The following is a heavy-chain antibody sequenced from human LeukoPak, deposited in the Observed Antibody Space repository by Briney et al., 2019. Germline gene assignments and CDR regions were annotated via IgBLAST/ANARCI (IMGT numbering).Heavy chain of an antibody. D-gene: IGHD4-17*01. CDR1: GYSFTSYW. CDR3: ARGPHLHDYGDYYFDY. CDR2: IYPGDSDT. V-gene: IGHV5-51*01. Sequence: GESLKISCKGPGYSFTSYWIGWVRQMPGKGLEWMGIIYPGDSDTRYSPSIQGQVTISADKSISTAYLQWSSLKASDTAMYYCARGPHLHDYGDYYFDYWGQGTLVTVSS. J-gene: IGHJ4*02.